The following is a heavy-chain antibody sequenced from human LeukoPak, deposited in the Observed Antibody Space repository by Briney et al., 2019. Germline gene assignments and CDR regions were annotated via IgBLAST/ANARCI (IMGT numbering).Heavy chain of an antibody. CDR1: GFTFSSYE. CDR3: ARERRNYYDSSGPIDY. V-gene: IGHV3-48*03. CDR2: ISSSGSTI. D-gene: IGHD3-22*01. J-gene: IGHJ4*02. Sequence: GGSLRLSCAASGFTFSSYEMNWVRQAPGKGLEWVSYISSSGSTIYYADSVKGRFTISRDNAKNSLYLQMNSLRAEDTAVYYCARERRNYYDSSGPIDYWGQGTLVTVSS.